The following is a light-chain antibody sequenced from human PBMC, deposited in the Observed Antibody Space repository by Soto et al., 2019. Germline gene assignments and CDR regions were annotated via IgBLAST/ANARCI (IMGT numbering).Light chain of an antibody. V-gene: IGKV3D-15*01. Sequence: VVLTLSPGTLSLYPGERATLSCRASQSVSNNYLAWYQQKPGQAPRLLTYGASNRATGIPDRFSGGGSGTEFTLTISSLQSEDFAVYYCQQSNNWPDTFGGGTKV. CDR2: GAS. CDR1: QSVSNN. CDR3: QQSNNWPDT. J-gene: IGKJ4*01.